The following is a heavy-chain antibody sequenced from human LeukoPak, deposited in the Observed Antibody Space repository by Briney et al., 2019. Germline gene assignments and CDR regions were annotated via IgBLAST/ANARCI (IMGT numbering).Heavy chain of an antibody. V-gene: IGHV3-30*18. D-gene: IGHD3-9*01. Sequence: GGSLRLSCAASGFTFSSYGMHWVRQAPGKGLEWVAVISYDGSNKYYADSVKGRFTIPRDNSKNTLYLQMNSLRAEDTAVYYCAKERYFDWLLFPCGMDVWGQGTTVTVSS. J-gene: IGHJ6*02. CDR1: GFTFSSYG. CDR3: AKERYFDWLLFPCGMDV. CDR2: ISYDGSNK.